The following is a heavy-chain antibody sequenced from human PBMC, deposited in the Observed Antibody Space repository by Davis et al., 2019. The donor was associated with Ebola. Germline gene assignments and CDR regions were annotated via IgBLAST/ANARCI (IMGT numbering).Heavy chain of an antibody. D-gene: IGHD5-24*01. J-gene: IGHJ3*02. V-gene: IGHV3-30*02. CDR1: GFTFSSYG. CDR2: IRYDGSNK. CDR3: ARSATINEAAFAFDI. Sequence: PGGSLRLSCAASGFTFSSYGMHWVRQAPGKGLEWVAFIRYDGSNKYYADSVKGRFTISRDNSKNTLYLQMNSLRSEDTAVYYCARSATINEAAFAFDIWGQGTMVTVSS.